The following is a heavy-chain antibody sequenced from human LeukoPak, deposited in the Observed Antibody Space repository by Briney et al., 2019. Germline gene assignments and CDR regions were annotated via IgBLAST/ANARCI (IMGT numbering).Heavy chain of an antibody. CDR1: GFQPRTTGVG. V-gene: IGHV2-5*02. CDR2: FYWDDDK. J-gene: IGHJ4*02. CDR3: AHRTLAIVPASGTFDY. D-gene: IGHD6-13*01. Sequence: SGPTLVNPTQTLTLTCTFSGFQPRTTGVGLGWIRHPPGRALEWLALFYWDDDKTYSPSLKSRLSITKDISKNLVVLTLTNMDVVDTATYYCAHRTLAIVPASGTFDYWGQGILVTVSS.